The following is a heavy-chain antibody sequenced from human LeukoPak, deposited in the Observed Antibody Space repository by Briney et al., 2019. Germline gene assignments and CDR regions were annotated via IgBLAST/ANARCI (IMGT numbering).Heavy chain of an antibody. J-gene: IGHJ4*02. CDR1: GFTFNSYE. CDR2: ISSSGSTI. CDR3: ARKYCSTTSCLFDN. V-gene: IGHV3-48*03. Sequence: PGGSLRLSCAASGFTFNSYEVNWVRQAPGKGLEWISYISSSGSTIYYADSVKGRFTISRDNARNLLYLQLNSLRADDTAVYYCARKYCSTTSCLFDNWGQGTLVTVSS. D-gene: IGHD2-2*01.